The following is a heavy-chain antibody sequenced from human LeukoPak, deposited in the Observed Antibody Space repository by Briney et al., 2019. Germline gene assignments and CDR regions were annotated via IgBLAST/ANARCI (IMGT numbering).Heavy chain of an antibody. Sequence: TASETLSLTCTVSGGSISSYYWSWIRQPAGKGLEWIGRIYTSGSTNYNPSLKSRVTMSVDTSKTQFSLKLSSVTAADTAVYYCARDFYGSGISILANWFDPWGQGTLVTVSS. CDR1: GGSISSYY. D-gene: IGHD3-10*01. V-gene: IGHV4-4*07. CDR3: ARDFYGSGISILANWFDP. CDR2: IYTSGST. J-gene: IGHJ5*02.